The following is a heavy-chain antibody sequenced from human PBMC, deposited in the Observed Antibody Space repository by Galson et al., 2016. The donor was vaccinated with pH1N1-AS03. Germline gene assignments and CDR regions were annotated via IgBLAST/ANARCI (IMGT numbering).Heavy chain of an antibody. J-gene: IGHJ4*02. CDR1: GGTFSSYA. Sequence: SVKVSCKPSGGTFSSYAITWMRQAPGQGLEWVGGIVPFSVTTDYAQKFQGRISITADESTSTAYMELSSLTSEDTAVYYCARDRYHGLPGDYYESAYWGQGTLVTVSS. D-gene: IGHD3-22*01. CDR2: IVPFSVTT. V-gene: IGHV1-69*13. CDR3: ARDRYHGLPGDYYESAY.